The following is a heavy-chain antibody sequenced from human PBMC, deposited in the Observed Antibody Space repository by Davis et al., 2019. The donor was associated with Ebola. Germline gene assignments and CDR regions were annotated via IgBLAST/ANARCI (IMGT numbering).Heavy chain of an antibody. Sequence: ESLKISCAASGFTFSSYWMSWIRQPPGKGLEWIGYIYYSGSTNYNPSLKSRVTISVDTSKNQFSLKLSSVTAADTAVYYCARLTGTRAPFDIWGQGTMVTVSS. V-gene: IGHV4-59*01. CDR2: IYYSGST. D-gene: IGHD1-20*01. CDR3: ARLTGTRAPFDI. J-gene: IGHJ3*02. CDR1: GFTFSSYW.